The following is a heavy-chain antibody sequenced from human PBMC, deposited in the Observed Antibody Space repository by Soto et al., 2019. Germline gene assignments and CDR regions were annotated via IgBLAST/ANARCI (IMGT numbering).Heavy chain of an antibody. CDR3: ARTAAAGKYYYGMDV. D-gene: IGHD6-13*01. CDR1: GYSFTSYW. V-gene: IGHV5-51*01. J-gene: IGHJ6*02. CDR2: IYPGDSDT. Sequence: EVQLVQSGAEVKKPGESLKISCKGSGYSFTSYWIGWVRQMPGKGLECMGIIYPGDSDTRYSPSFQGQVTISADKSIRTADLQWSSLKASDTAMYYCARTAAAGKYYYGMDVWGQGTTVTVSS.